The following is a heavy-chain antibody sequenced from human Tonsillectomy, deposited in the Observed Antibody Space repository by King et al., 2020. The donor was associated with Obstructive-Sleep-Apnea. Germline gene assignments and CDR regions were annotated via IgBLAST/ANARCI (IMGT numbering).Heavy chain of an antibody. D-gene: IGHD6-13*01. J-gene: IGHJ4*02. CDR3: ARDLEGSSWQFDY. CDR1: GFTFSSYS. Sequence: QLVQSGGGLVQPGGSLRLSCAASGFTFSSYSMNWVRQAPGKGLEWVSYISSSSSTIYYADSVKGRFTISRDNAKNSLYLQRNSLRAEDTAVYYCARDLEGSSWQFDYWGQGTLVTVSS. V-gene: IGHV3-48*04. CDR2: ISSSSSTI.